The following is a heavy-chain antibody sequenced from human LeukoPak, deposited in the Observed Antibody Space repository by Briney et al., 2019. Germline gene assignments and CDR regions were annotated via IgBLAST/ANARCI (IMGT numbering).Heavy chain of an antibody. CDR1: GYTFGNYG. CDR3: ARDWGSRYSGEDAPSFDY. D-gene: IGHD5-12*01. J-gene: IGHJ4*02. CDR2: ISAYSGNT. V-gene: IGHV1-18*04. Sequence: AASVKVSCKASGYTFGNYGVGWVRQAPGQGLEWMGWISAYSGNTNYAQKFQGRVTMTTDTSTSTAHMELRSLRPDDTAVYYCARDWGSRYSGEDAPSFDYWGQGTLVTVSS.